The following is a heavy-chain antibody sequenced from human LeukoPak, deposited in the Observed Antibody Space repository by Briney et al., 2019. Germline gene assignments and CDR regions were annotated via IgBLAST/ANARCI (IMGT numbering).Heavy chain of an antibody. CDR1: GFTSSSYS. V-gene: IGHV3-48*01. J-gene: IGHJ4*02. CDR3: ARDRRGYYYDSSGYYDY. CDR2: ISSSSSTI. D-gene: IGHD3-22*01. Sequence: GGSLRLSCAASGFTSSSYSMNWVRQAPGKGLEWVSYISSSSSTIYYADSVKGRFTISRDNAKNSLYLQMNSLRAEDTAVYYCARDRRGYYYDSSGYYDYWGQGTLVTVSS.